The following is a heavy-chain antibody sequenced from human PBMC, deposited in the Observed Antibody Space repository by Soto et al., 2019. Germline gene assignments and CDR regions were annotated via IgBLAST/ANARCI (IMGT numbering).Heavy chain of an antibody. D-gene: IGHD3-10*01. Sequence: GASVKVSCKASGYNFMPYGVNWVRQAPGQGLEWMGWINPWKGNTNYAQSFQGRVTMTTDTSTSTAYMELRSLTSDDTAVYYCARDLDPSGSYYTDYWGPGTLVTVSS. V-gene: IGHV1-18*04. CDR1: GYNFMPYG. J-gene: IGHJ4*02. CDR2: INPWKGNT. CDR3: ARDLDPSGSYYTDY.